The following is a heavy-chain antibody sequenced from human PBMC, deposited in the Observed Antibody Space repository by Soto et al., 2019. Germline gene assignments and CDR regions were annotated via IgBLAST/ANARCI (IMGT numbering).Heavy chain of an antibody. CDR2: INAGNGNT. J-gene: IGHJ4*02. D-gene: IGHD3-10*01. CDR3: ARGIEANYYGSGGHYILPYYFDY. CDR1: GYTFTSYA. V-gene: IGHV1-3*01. Sequence: GASVKVSCKASGYTFTSYAMHWVRQAPGQRLEWMGWINAGNGNTKYSQKFQGRVTITRDTSASTAYMELSSLRSEDTAVYYCARGIEANYYGSGGHYILPYYFDYWGQGTLVTVSS.